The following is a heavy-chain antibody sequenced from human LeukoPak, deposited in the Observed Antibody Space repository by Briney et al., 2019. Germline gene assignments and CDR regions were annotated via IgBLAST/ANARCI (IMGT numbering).Heavy chain of an antibody. J-gene: IGHJ5*02. V-gene: IGHV1-8*03. CDR1: GYTFTSYD. Sequence: GASVKVSCKASGYTFTSYDINWVRQATGQGLEWMGWMNPNSGNTGYAQKFQGRVTITRKTSISTAYMELRSLRSEDPAVYYCARAYYGDYRFDPWGQGTLVTVSS. CDR3: ARAYYGDYRFDP. CDR2: MNPNSGNT. D-gene: IGHD4-17*01.